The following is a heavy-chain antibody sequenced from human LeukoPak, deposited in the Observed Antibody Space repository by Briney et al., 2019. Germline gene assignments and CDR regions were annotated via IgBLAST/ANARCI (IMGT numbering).Heavy chain of an antibody. Sequence: GGSLRLSCAASGFTFSSHGMNWVRQAPGKGLEWVSGISPNGVITYYADSVKGRFTISTDNVKGTVYLQMNSLRPEDTAVYYCAKDDAWLQYGNWGRGTLVTVSS. CDR1: GFTFSSHG. CDR2: ISPNGVIT. CDR3: AKDDAWLQYGN. V-gene: IGHV3-23*01. J-gene: IGHJ4*02. D-gene: IGHD5-24*01.